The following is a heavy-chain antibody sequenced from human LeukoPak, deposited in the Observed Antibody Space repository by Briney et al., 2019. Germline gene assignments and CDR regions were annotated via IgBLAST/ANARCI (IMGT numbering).Heavy chain of an antibody. CDR2: IYSGGST. D-gene: IGHD2-2*01. J-gene: IGHJ6*02. CDR1: GFTVSSNY. V-gene: IGHV3-53*01. Sequence: PGGSLRLSCAASGFTVSSNYMSWVRQAPGKGLEWVSVIYSGGSTYYADSVKGRFTISRDNSKNTLYLQMNSLRAEDTAVYYCARALLVPAATHYYYYYYGMDVWGQGTTVTVSS. CDR3: ARALLVPAATHYYYYYYGMDV.